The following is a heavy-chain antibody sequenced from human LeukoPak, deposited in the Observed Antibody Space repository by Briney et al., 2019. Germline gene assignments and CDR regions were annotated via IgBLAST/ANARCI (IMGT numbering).Heavy chain of an antibody. CDR2: IYSGGST. CDR1: GFTVSSNY. Sequence: PGGSLRLSCAASGFTVSSNYMSWVRQAPGKGLEWVSVIYSGGSTYYADSVKGRFTISRDNSKNTLYLQMNSLRAEDTAVYYCAMPVDTAMEAGPHFDYWGQGTLVTVSS. V-gene: IGHV3-66*01. CDR3: AMPVDTAMEAGPHFDY. D-gene: IGHD5-18*01. J-gene: IGHJ4*02.